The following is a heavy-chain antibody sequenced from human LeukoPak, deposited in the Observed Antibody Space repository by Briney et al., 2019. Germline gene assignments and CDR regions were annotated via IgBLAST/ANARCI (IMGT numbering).Heavy chain of an antibody. CDR1: GGSISTYY. Sequence: SETLSLTCTVSGGSISTYYWAWIRQPPGKGLEWIASIYYSGSTYYNPSLKSRVTISVDTSRNQFSLKLSSVTAADTAVYYCASLAVAGLSEGYWGQGTLVIVSS. CDR3: ASLAVAGLSEGY. D-gene: IGHD6-19*01. CDR2: IYYSGST. V-gene: IGHV4-39*01. J-gene: IGHJ4*02.